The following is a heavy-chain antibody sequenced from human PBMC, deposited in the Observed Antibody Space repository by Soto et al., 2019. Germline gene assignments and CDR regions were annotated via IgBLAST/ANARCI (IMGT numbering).Heavy chain of an antibody. CDR2: INSDGSST. J-gene: IGHJ4*02. D-gene: IGHD1-1*01. CDR1: GFTFSSYW. Sequence: GGSLRLSCAASGFTFSSYWMHWVRQAPGKGLVWVSRINSDGSSTSYADSVKGRFTISRDNAKNTLYLQMNSLRAEDTAVYYCARAFGTILYYFDYWGKGTLVTVSS. CDR3: ARAFGTILYYFDY. V-gene: IGHV3-74*01.